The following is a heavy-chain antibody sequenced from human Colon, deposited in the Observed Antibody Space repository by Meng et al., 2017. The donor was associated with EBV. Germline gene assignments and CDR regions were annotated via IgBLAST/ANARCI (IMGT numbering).Heavy chain of an antibody. CDR3: ARVGAYCGGDCYHPR. D-gene: IGHD2-21*02. CDR2: IYHSGST. J-gene: IGHJ4*02. CDR1: VGSVSSRNW. Sequence: HVRLPRWRHGLVSPSGTLSPTYAVSVGSVSSRNWWSWVRQPPGKGLEWIGEIYHSGSTNYNPSLKSRVTISVDESKNQFSLRLSSVTAADTAVYYCARVGAYCGGDCYHPRWGQGTLVTVSS. V-gene: IGHV4-4*02.